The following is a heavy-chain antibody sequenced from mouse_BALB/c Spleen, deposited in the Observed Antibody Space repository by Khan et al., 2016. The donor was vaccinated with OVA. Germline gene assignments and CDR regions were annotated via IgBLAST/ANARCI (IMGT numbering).Heavy chain of an antibody. Sequence: EVKVEESGGGLVQPGGSMKLSCVASGFTFSNYWMNWVRQSPEKGLEWVAEIRLKSDDYVSHYAVYGKGRFTISRDYSKSSVYLQMNYLRAEDTGIYYCWILLWGQGTTLTVSA. CDR1: GFTFSNYW. V-gene: IGHV6-3*01. CDR3: WILL. CDR2: IRLKSDDYVS. J-gene: IGHJ2*01.